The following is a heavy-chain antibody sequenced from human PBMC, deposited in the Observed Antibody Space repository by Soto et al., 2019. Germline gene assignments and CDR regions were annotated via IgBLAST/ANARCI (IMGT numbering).Heavy chain of an antibody. CDR3: AKDAVTIFGVAVPVWYFDY. J-gene: IGHJ4*02. CDR2: ISGSGGST. V-gene: IGHV3-23*01. Sequence: GGSLRLSCAASGFTFSSYAMSWVRQAPGKGLEWVSAISGSGGSTYYADSVKGRFTISRDNSKNTLYLQMNSLRAEDTAVYYCAKDAVTIFGVAVPVWYFDYWGQGTLVTVSS. D-gene: IGHD3-3*01. CDR1: GFTFSSYA.